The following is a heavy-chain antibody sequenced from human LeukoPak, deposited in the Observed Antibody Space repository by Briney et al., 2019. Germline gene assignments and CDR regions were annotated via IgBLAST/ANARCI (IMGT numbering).Heavy chain of an antibody. Sequence: GGSLRLSCAASGFTFSSYEMTWVRQAPGMGLEWVSYISGSGSTTNYADSVKGRFTISRDNAKNSLYLQMNSLRAEDTAVYYCARELFLVALKYYYYYMDVWGKGTTVTVSS. V-gene: IGHV3-48*03. CDR2: ISGSGSTT. CDR3: ARELFLVALKYYYYYMDV. D-gene: IGHD5-12*01. J-gene: IGHJ6*03. CDR1: GFTFSSYE.